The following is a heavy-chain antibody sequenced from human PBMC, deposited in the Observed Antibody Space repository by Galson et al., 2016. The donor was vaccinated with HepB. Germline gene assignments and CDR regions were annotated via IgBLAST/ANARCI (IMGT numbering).Heavy chain of an antibody. V-gene: IGHV4-34*01. Sequence: ETLSLTCAVYGGSFSDSYWSWIRQPPGKGLEWIGEINHSGNTNSNPSLKSPVTISVDTSKTQFSLKLSSVTAADTAVYYCARGGRPRIWGQGTMVTVST. D-gene: IGHD3-10*01. J-gene: IGHJ3*02. CDR1: GGSFSDSY. CDR2: INHSGNT. CDR3: ARGGRPRI.